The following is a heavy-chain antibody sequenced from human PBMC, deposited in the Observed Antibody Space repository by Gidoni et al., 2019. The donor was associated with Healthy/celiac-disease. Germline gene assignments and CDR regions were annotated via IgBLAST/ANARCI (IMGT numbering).Heavy chain of an antibody. CDR1: GYSFTSYW. D-gene: IGHD2-21*02. J-gene: IGHJ3*02. Sequence: EVQLVQSGAEVKTTGESLKISCKGSGYSFTSYWIGWVRQMPGKGLELMGIIYPGDSDTRYSPSFQGQVTISADKSISTAYLQWSSLKASDTAMYYCARRNCGGDCYLLDAFDIWGQGTMVTVSS. V-gene: IGHV5-51*01. CDR2: IYPGDSDT. CDR3: ARRNCGGDCYLLDAFDI.